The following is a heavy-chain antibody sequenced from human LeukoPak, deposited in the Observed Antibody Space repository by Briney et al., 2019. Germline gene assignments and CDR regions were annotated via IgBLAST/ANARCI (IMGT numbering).Heavy chain of an antibody. D-gene: IGHD2-21*01. Sequence: LSETLPLTCKVSGGSISGYYWTWIRQSPGKRPEWLAYVRYTGSPNYNPSLKSRVTISVDTSKNQFSLTLTSVTAADTGVYYCARHVAPDKDYFDYWGPGTLVIVSP. CDR1: GGSISGYY. V-gene: IGHV4-59*08. CDR2: VRYTGSP. J-gene: IGHJ4*02. CDR3: ARHVAPDKDYFDY.